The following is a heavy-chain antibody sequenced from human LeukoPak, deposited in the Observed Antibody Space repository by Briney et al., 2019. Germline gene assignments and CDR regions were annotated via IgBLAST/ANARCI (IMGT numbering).Heavy chain of an antibody. J-gene: IGHJ3*02. V-gene: IGHV4-30-2*01. CDR1: GGSISSSSYY. CDR2: IYHSGST. Sequence: SETLSLTCTVSGGSISSSSYYWSWIRQPPGKGLEWIGYIYHSGSTYYNPSLKSRVTISVDRSKNQFSLKLSSVTAADTAVYYCARYAVSSSSYKEVRSPHDAFDIWGQGTMVTVSS. CDR3: ARYAVSSSSYKEVRSPHDAFDI. D-gene: IGHD6-6*01.